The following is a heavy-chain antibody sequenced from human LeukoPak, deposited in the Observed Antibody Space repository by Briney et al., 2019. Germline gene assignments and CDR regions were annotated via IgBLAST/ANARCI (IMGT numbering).Heavy chain of an antibody. J-gene: IGHJ3*02. CDR3: ARDLDDYYGSSGYLYAFDI. CDR2: IYTSGST. Sequence: PSETLSLTCTVSGGSISSYYWSWIRQPAGKGLEWIGRIYTSGSTNYNPSLKSRVTMSVDTSKNQFSLKLSSVTAADTAVYYCARDLDDYYGSSGYLYAFDIWGQGTMVTVSS. D-gene: IGHD3-22*01. V-gene: IGHV4-4*07. CDR1: GGSISSYY.